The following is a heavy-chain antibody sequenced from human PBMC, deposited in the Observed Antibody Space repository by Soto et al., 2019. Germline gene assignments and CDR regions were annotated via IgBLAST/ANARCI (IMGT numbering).Heavy chain of an antibody. CDR3: ATRITVFGLLIPPFDP. D-gene: IGHD3-3*01. Sequence: SETLSLTCAVYVGSFNGYYWNWIRQPPGKGLEWIGEINHTGGTHYNPSLKSRVTMSVDTSKNQFSLRLSSVTAADMAIYYCATRITVFGLLIPPFDPWGQGTQVTVSS. CDR1: VGSFNGYY. CDR2: INHTGGT. V-gene: IGHV4-34*01. J-gene: IGHJ5*02.